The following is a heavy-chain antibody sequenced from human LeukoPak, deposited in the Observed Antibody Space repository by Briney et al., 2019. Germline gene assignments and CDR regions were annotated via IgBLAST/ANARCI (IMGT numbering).Heavy chain of an antibody. J-gene: IGHJ6*03. V-gene: IGHV3-48*01. CDR3: ARVWSGATRPQIYYYYYMDV. CDR2: ISSSSSTI. D-gene: IGHD1-26*01. Sequence: GGSLRLSCAASGFTFSSYSMNWVRQAPGNRLEWVSYISSSSSTIYYADSVKGRFTISRDNAKNSLYLQMNSLRAEDTAVYYCARVWSGATRPQIYYYYYMDVWGKGPRSPSP. CDR1: GFTFSSYS.